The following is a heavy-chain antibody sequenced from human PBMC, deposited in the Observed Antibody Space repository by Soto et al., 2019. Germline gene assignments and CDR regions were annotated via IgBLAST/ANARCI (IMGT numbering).Heavy chain of an antibody. J-gene: IGHJ4*01. V-gene: IGHV1-3*01. CDR2: INAGNGNT. CDR1: GFTFIKYA. Sequence: QVQLVQSGAEVKKPGASVNVSCKASGFTFIKYAMHWVRQAPGQRPEWMGWINAGNGNTRYSQRWQGRVTITRDTSASTVYMDLNSLRSEDTAVYYCARDYADIAVAGIPLLAHWGQGTLVTVSS. CDR3: ARDYADIAVAGIPLLAH. D-gene: IGHD6-19*01.